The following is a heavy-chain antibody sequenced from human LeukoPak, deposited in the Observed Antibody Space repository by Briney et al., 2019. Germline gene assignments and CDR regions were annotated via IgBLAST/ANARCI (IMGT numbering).Heavy chain of an antibody. CDR2: IFYSGNT. V-gene: IGHV4-59*08. CDR1: GVSISSYY. J-gene: IGHJ5*02. Sequence: SETLSLTCTVSGVSISSYYWSWIRQPPGKGLEWIGNIFYSGNTNYNPSLKSRVSISVDTSNYQFSLKLSSVTAADTAVYYCAAALAYCYSINCQRVRYFDPWGQGILVTVSS. D-gene: IGHD2/OR15-2a*01. CDR3: AAALAYCYSINCQRVRYFDP.